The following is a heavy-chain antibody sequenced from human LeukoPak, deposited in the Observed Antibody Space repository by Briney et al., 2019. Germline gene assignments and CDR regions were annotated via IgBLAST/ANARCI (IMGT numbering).Heavy chain of an antibody. D-gene: IGHD6-13*01. Sequence: SGGSLRLSCAASGFTFSSYSMNWVRQAPGKGLEWVSSISSSSSYIYYADSVKGRFTISRDNAKNSPYLQMNSLRAEDTAVYYCARVPAAGHIHFDYWGQGTLVTVSS. CDR1: GFTFSSYS. CDR2: ISSSSSYI. J-gene: IGHJ4*02. CDR3: ARVPAAGHIHFDY. V-gene: IGHV3-21*01.